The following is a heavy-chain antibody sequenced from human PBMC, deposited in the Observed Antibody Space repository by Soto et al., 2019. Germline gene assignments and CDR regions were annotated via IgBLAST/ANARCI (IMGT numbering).Heavy chain of an antibody. D-gene: IGHD1-26*01. CDR1: GYTFISHG. V-gene: IGHV1-18*01. CDR2: ISAYSGHI. J-gene: IGHJ4*02. CDR3: ARASYSGSAQIGY. Sequence: QVQLVQSGAEVKKPGASVKVSCKTSGYTFISHGISWLRQAPGQGLEWMGWISAYSGHIKYAQKVQDRVTMTTDTSTSTAYMELRTLRSDDTAMYYCARASYSGSAQIGYWGQGTLVTVSS.